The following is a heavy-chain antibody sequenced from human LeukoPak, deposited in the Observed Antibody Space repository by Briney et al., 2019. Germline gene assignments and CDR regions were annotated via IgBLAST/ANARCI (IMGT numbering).Heavy chain of an antibody. CDR2: IYHTGTT. CDR1: GGXISGYY. J-gene: IGHJ4*02. Sequence: SETLSLTCTVSGGXISGYYCSWIRQPPGKGLEWIGYIYHTGTTNYNPSLKSRVSISVDTPKSQFSLKLSSVTAADTAVYYCVKHSGSYWHYWGQGTLVTVSS. V-gene: IGHV4-59*08. CDR3: VKHSGSYWHY. D-gene: IGHD1-26*01.